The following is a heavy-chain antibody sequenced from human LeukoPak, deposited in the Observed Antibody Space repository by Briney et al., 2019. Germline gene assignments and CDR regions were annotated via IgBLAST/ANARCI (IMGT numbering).Heavy chain of an antibody. J-gene: IGHJ4*02. CDR2: TNTVGSYI. V-gene: IGHV3-21*01. CDR1: GFTFTSYS. D-gene: IGHD2-15*01. Sequence: PGGSLRLSCAASGFTFTSYSFNWVRQAPGKGLEWVSSTNTVGSYICYADSVKGRFTISRDDADNSLYLQMNSLRAEDTAVYFCARLKRNSDRSGFYYYYDNWGQGTLVTVSS. CDR3: ARLKRNSDRSGFYYYYDN.